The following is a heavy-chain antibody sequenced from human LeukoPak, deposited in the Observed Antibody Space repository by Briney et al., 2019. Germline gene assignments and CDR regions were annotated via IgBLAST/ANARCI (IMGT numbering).Heavy chain of an antibody. CDR1: GFTFSSDS. V-gene: IGHV3-21*01. CDR3: AGRSPKSVEMATTTLRSGAFDI. J-gene: IGHJ3*02. CDR2: ISSSSSYK. Sequence: GGCLRLSRAASGFTFSSDSMNWVRQAPRRGLEWVSSISSSSSYKHYAGSVKGRFTISRDNAKNSLYLQMNSLRAEDTAVYYCAGRSPKSVEMATTTLRSGAFDIWGQGTMVTVSS. D-gene: IGHD5-24*01.